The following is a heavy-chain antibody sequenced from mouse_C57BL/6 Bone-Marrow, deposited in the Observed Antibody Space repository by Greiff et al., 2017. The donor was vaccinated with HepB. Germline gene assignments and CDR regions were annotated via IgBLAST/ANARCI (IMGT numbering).Heavy chain of an antibody. CDR1: GYTFTEYT. Sequence: QVHVKQSGAELVKPGASVKLSCKASGYTFTEYTIHWVKQRSGQGLEWIGWFYPGSGSIKYNEKFKDKATLTADKSSSTVYMELSRLTSEDSAVYFCARHEDIYYYGSSSFDYWGQGTTLTVSS. J-gene: IGHJ2*01. V-gene: IGHV1-62-2*01. D-gene: IGHD1-1*01. CDR3: ARHEDIYYYGSSSFDY. CDR2: FYPGSGSI.